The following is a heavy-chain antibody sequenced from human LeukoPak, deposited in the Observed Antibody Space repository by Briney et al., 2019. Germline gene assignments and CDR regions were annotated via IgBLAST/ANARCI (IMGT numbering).Heavy chain of an antibody. CDR3: ARRAIRGVIKY. Sequence: PSETLSLTCAVSGVSFSNYYWCWIRQSPGKGLEWIGEINYSGTPTYNPSLKSRVTISVDVSKNQVSLNLRSVTAADTAVYYCARRAIRGVIKYWGQGTQVTVSS. CDR1: GVSFSNYY. D-gene: IGHD3-10*01. V-gene: IGHV4-34*01. J-gene: IGHJ4*02. CDR2: INYSGTP.